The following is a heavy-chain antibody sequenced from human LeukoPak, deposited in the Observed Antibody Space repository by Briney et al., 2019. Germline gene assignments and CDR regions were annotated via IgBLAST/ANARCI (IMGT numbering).Heavy chain of an antibody. D-gene: IGHD6-6*01. J-gene: IGHJ4*02. CDR1: GGSISSSSYY. CDR3: ARVRYSSSSYYFDY. Sequence: SETLSLTCTVSGGSISSSSYYWGWIRQPPGKGLEWIGSIYYSGSTNYNPSLKSRVTISVDTSKNQFSLKLSSVTAADTAVYYCARVRYSSSSYYFDYWGQGTLVTVSS. V-gene: IGHV4-39*07. CDR2: IYYSGST.